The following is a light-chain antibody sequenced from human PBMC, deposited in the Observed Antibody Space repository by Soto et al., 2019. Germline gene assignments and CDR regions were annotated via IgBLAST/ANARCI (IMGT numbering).Light chain of an antibody. Sequence: VLTQSPATLSLSPGDRATLSCRASQGVGSYLAWYQQKPGQAPRLLIYDASNRATGIQARFSGSGSGTEFTLTIRSLEPEDFAVYYCKQYGSSGTFGQGTKVDIK. J-gene: IGKJ1*01. V-gene: IGKV3-11*01. CDR1: QGVGSY. CDR3: KQYGSSGT. CDR2: DAS.